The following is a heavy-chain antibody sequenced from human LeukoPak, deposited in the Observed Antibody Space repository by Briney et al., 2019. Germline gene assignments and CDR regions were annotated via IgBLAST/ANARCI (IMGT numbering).Heavy chain of an antibody. J-gene: IGHJ3*02. CDR3: ARRFPLFGDAFDI. CDR1: GYSFTSYW. CDR2: IYPGDSDT. Sequence: GESLKISCKGSGYSFTSYWIAWVRQMPGEGLEWMGIIYPGDSDTRNSPSFQGQVTISADKSIRTAYLQWRSLKASDTAMYYCARRFPLFGDAFDIWGQGTMVTVSS. D-gene: IGHD3-16*01. V-gene: IGHV5-51*01.